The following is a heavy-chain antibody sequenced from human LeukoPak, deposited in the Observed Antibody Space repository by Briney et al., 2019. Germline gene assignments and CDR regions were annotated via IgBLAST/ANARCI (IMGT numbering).Heavy chain of an antibody. J-gene: IGHJ4*02. CDR3: AKGREQQLDEAYYFDY. D-gene: IGHD6-13*01. Sequence: GGSLRLSCAASGFTFSSYAMSWVRQAPGKGLEWVSAISGSGGSTYYADSVKGRFTISRDNPKNTLYLQMNSLRAEDTAVYYCAKGREQQLDEAYYFDYWGQGTLVTVSS. CDR2: ISGSGGST. CDR1: GFTFSSYA. V-gene: IGHV3-23*01.